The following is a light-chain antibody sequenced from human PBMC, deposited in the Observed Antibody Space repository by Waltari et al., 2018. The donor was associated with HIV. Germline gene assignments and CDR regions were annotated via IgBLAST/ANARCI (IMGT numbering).Light chain of an antibody. Sequence: YVLTQPPSVSVAPGKTARITCGGNNLDNKGMHWYQQVPGQAPRLVLYVDSDRPSGVPAGFSGAHYGKTATLTISRVEVGDEADYYCQVWHAKSDHWVFGGGTRLAVL. V-gene: IGLV3-21*03. CDR1: NLDNKG. CDR3: QVWHAKSDHWV. CDR2: VDS. J-gene: IGLJ3*02.